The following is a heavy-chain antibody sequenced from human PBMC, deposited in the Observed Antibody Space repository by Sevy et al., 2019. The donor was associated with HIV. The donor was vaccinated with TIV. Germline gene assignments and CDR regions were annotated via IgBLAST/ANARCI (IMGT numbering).Heavy chain of an antibody. V-gene: IGHV3-11*01. D-gene: IGHD4-17*01. CDR2: ISGSDDAI. CDR1: EFTFSDYY. J-gene: IGHJ6*02. CDR3: ARDHVKDGDLGDYYYFAMDV. Sequence: GCSLRLSCAASEFTFSDYYMSWIRQAPGKGLEWISYISGSDDAIYYADSVKGRFSISRDNAKNSLYLQLTSLRPEDTAVYYCARDHVKDGDLGDYYYFAMDVWGQGTTVTVSS.